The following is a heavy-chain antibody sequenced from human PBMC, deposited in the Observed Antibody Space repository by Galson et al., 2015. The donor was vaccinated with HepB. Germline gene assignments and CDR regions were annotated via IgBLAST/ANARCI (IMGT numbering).Heavy chain of an antibody. CDR1: GFAFSNYW. D-gene: IGHD3-3*01. Sequence: SLRLSCAASGFAFSNYWMSWVRQAPGKGLEWLANIAQDGSANYYADSVKGRFTISRDNAKNSLYLQMNTLRAEDTAFYYCARVRGGYDVCEYWGQGTLVTVSS. CDR2: IAQDGSAN. CDR3: ARVRGGYDVCEY. V-gene: IGHV3-7*01. J-gene: IGHJ4*02.